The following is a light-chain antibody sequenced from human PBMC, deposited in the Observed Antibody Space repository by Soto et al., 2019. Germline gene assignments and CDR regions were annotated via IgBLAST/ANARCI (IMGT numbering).Light chain of an antibody. J-gene: IGKJ2*01. CDR1: QSVSSY. V-gene: IGKV3-11*01. CDR3: QQRSNWPPYT. Sequence: EIVLTQSPATLSLSPGERATLSCRASQSVSSYLAWYQQKPGQAPRILIYDASNRATGIPARFSGSGSGTDFTLTIISLEPEDFAVYYCQQRSNWPPYTFGQRTKLESK. CDR2: DAS.